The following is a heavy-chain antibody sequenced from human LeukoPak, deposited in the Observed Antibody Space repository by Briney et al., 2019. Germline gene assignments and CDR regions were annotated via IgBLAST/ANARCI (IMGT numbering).Heavy chain of an antibody. D-gene: IGHD4-23*01. CDR3: ARDLYFDYGGNSGLDY. CDR1: GGSISSYY. Sequence: SETLSLTCTVSGGSISSYYWSRIRQPPGKGLEWIGYIYYSGSTNYNPSLKSRVTISVDTSKNQFSLKLSSVTAADTAVYYCARDLYFDYGGNSGLDYWGQGTLVTVSS. V-gene: IGHV4-59*01. CDR2: IYYSGST. J-gene: IGHJ4*02.